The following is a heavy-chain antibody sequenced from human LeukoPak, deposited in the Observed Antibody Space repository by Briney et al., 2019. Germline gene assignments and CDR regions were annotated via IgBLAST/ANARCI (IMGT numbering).Heavy chain of an antibody. CDR1: GYTFTSYG. V-gene: IGHV1-18*01. D-gene: IGHD6-13*01. CDR3: ATTTDSSSWELDY. Sequence: ASVKVSCKASGYTFTSYGISWVRQAPGQGLEWVGWISAYNGNTNYAQKLQGRFTITTDTSTSTAYMELRSLRSDDTAVYYCATTTDSSSWELDYWGQGTLVTVSS. CDR2: ISAYNGNT. J-gene: IGHJ4*02.